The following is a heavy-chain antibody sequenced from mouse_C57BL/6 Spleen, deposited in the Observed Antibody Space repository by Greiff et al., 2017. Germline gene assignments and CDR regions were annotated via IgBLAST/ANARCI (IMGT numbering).Heavy chain of an antibody. CDR1: GFTFSDYY. CDR2: ISNGGGST. Sequence: EVQLVESGGGLVQPGGSLKLSCAASGFTFSDYYMYWVRQTPEKRLEWVAYISNGGGSTYYPDTVKGRFTISRDNAKNTLYLQMSRLKSEDTAMYYCASPAYYSNPYYAMDYWGQGTSVTVSS. J-gene: IGHJ4*01. CDR3: ASPAYYSNPYYAMDY. D-gene: IGHD2-5*01. V-gene: IGHV5-12*01.